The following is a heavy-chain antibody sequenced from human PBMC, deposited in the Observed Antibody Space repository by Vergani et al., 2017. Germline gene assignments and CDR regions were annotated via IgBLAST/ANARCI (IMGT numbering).Heavy chain of an antibody. D-gene: IGHD3-22*01. Sequence: QVQLQESGPGLVKPSETLSLTCTVSGGSISSYYWSWIRQPPGKGLEWIGYIYYSGSTNYNPSLKSRVTISVDTSKNQFSLKLSSVTAADTAVYYCARVLRPYASSGYFQHWGQGTLVTVSS. CDR1: GGSISSYY. J-gene: IGHJ1*01. V-gene: IGHV4-59*01. CDR2: IYYSGST. CDR3: ARVLRPYASSGYFQH.